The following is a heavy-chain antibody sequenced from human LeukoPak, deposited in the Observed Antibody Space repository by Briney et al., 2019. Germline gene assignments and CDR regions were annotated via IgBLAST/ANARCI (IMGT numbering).Heavy chain of an antibody. CDR2: ISSSSSTI. J-gene: IGHJ4*02. Sequence: TGGSLRLSCAASGFTFSSYSMNWVRQAPGKGLEWVSYISSSSSTIHYADSVKGRFTIPRDNAKNSLYLQMNSLRAEDTAVYYCATGDRGDYVFDYWGQGTLVTVSS. V-gene: IGHV3-48*04. CDR1: GFTFSSYS. D-gene: IGHD4-17*01. CDR3: ATGDRGDYVFDY.